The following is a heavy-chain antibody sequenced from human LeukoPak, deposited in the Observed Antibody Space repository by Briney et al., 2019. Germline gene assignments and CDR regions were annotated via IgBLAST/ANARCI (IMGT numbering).Heavy chain of an antibody. J-gene: IGHJ4*02. Sequence: GASVKVSCKASGYTFSDYYMHWVRQAPGQGLEWMGWINPNNGGTNYAQEFQDRVTMTRDTSISTAYMELRRLTSDETAVYYCARGRGYSSSWNKPPFDYWGQGTLVTVSS. V-gene: IGHV1-2*02. CDR3: ARGRGYSSSWNKPPFDY. D-gene: IGHD6-13*01. CDR2: INPNNGGT. CDR1: GYTFSDYY.